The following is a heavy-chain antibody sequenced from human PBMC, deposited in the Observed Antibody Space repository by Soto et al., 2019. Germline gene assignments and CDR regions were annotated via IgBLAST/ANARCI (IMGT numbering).Heavy chain of an antibody. CDR2: ISGSGGTS. V-gene: IGHV3-23*01. D-gene: IGHD3-22*01. CDR3: AKGGYYYDTSGPTFEY. Sequence: GGSLRLPCAAFGFTFSSYAMTWVRRAPGEGLEWVSSISGSGGTSYYADSVKGRFTLSRDNSKNTLYLQMNNLRAEDTAVYYCAKGGYYYDTSGPTFEYWGQGTLVTVSS. CDR1: GFTFSSYA. J-gene: IGHJ4*02.